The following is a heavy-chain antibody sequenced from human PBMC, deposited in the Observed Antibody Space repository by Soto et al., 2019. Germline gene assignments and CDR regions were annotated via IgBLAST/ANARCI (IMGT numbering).Heavy chain of an antibody. D-gene: IGHD6-19*01. CDR3: VRGGGFSSGWLY. CDR1: DGSIAMNTW. V-gene: IGHV4-4*02. Sequence: QVQLQESGPGLVRPSGTLSLTCTVSDGSIAMNTWWSWVRQPPGKGLEWIGEIYHNGRTNYNPSLTSRVSISVDKSKNLFSVNLTSVTAADTAVYYCVRGGGFSSGWLYWGQGTVVTVSS. J-gene: IGHJ4*02. CDR2: IYHNGRT.